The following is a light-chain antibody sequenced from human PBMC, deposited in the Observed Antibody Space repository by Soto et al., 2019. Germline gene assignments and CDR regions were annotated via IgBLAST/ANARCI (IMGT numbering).Light chain of an antibody. CDR2: GNS. CDR3: TSHDPSARASV. CDR1: SSNIGAGYD. Sequence: LTHPRSWCVGPCQSFTISGTWMSSNIGAGYDVHWYQQLPGTAPKLRIYGNSNRHSGVPDRFSGSKSGTSASLAITGPQAEDEPDHYRTSHDPSARASVLGIGTXVIVL. J-gene: IGLJ1*01. V-gene: IGLV1-40*01.